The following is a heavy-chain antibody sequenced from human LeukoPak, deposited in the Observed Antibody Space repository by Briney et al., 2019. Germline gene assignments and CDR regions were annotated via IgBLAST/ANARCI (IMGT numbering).Heavy chain of an antibody. J-gene: IGHJ4*02. V-gene: IGHV4-34*01. CDR1: GGSFSGYY. CDR3: ARGLGGSYSDY. Sequence: SETLSLTCAVYGGSFSGYYWSGIRQPPGKGLEWIGEINHSGSTNYNPSLKSRVTISVDTSKNQFSLKLSSVTAADTAVYYCARGLGGSYSDYWGQGTLVTVSS. CDR2: INHSGST. D-gene: IGHD1-26*01.